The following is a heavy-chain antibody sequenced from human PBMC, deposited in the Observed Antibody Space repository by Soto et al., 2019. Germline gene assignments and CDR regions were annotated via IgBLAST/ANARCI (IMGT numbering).Heavy chain of an antibody. D-gene: IGHD2-15*01. CDR1: GGTFSSYA. CDR3: ARDCSGGSCYSAEHYYYGMDV. CDR2: IIPIFGTA. Sequence: SVNVSCKSSGGTFSSYAISWVREGPGQGLECMGGIIPIFGTANYAQKFQGRVTITADESTSTAYMELSSLRSEDTAVYYCARDCSGGSCYSAEHYYYGMDVWGQGTTVTVSS. J-gene: IGHJ6*02. V-gene: IGHV1-69*13.